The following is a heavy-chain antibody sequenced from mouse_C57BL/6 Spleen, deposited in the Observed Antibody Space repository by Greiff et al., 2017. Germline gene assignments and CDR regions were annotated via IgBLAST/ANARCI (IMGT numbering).Heavy chain of an antibody. CDR2: IYPGDGET. Sequence: VQLQQSGAELVKPGASVKISCKASGYAFSSYWMNWVKQRPGKGLEWIGQIYPGDGETNYNGKFKGKATLTADKSSSTAYMQLSSLTSEDSAVYFCARSVYYGSSYYDLFDYWGQGTTLTVSS. CDR1: GYAFSSYW. V-gene: IGHV1-80*01. CDR3: ARSVYYGSSYYDLFDY. D-gene: IGHD1-1*01. J-gene: IGHJ2*01.